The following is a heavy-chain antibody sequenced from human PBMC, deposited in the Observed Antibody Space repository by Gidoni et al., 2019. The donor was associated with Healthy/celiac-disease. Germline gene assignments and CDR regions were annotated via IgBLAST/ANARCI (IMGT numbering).Heavy chain of an antibody. CDR2: IIPILGIA. CDR3: ASRIAVAGTLPDY. J-gene: IGHJ4*02. Sequence: QVQLVQSGAEVKKPGSSVKVSCKASGGPFSSYAISWVRQAPVQGLEWMGRIIPILGIANYAQKFQGRVTITADKSTSTAYMELSSLRSEDTAVYYCASRIAVAGTLPDYWGQGTLVTVSS. V-gene: IGHV1-69*04. D-gene: IGHD6-19*01. CDR1: GGPFSSYA.